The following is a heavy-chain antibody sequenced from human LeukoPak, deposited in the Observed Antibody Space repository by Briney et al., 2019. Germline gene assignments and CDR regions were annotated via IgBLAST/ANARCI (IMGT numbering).Heavy chain of an antibody. D-gene: IGHD3-10*01. V-gene: IGHV3-74*01. J-gene: IGHJ4*02. CDR1: GFTFSGDW. CDR2: SKSDGSST. CDR3: AKGYGSGSYSIDY. Sequence: GGSLRLSCAVSGFTFSGDWMHWVRQAPGKGLVWVSRSKSDGSSTSYADSVKGRFTISRDNSKNTLYLQMNSLRPEDTAVYSCAKGYGSGSYSIDYWGQGTLVTVSS.